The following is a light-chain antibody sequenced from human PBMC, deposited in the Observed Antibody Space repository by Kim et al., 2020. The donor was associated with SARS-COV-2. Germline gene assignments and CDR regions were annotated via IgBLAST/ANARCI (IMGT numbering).Light chain of an antibody. CDR3: FSAADNNWV. J-gene: IGLJ3*02. Sequence: SYELTQPSSVSVSPGQTARITCSGNILAKKYARWFQQKPGQAPVLVIYKDYERPSGIPEQFSGSSSGTTVTLTISGAQVEDEADYYCFSAADNNWVFGGGTQLTVL. CDR2: KDY. V-gene: IGLV3-27*01. CDR1: ILAKKY.